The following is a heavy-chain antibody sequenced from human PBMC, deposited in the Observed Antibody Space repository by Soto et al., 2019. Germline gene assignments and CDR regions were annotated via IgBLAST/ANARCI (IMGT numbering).Heavy chain of an antibody. CDR2: IIPIFGTA. CDR1: GGTCSSYA. D-gene: IGHD2-21*02. J-gene: IGHJ6*04. V-gene: IGHV1-69*13. Sequence: GASVKVSCKAPGGTCSSYAISWVRQAPGEGLEWMGGIIPIFGTANYAQKFQGRVTITADESTSTAYMELSSVISEDTAVYYYARRHIVVVTALVVLDYGMDVWGKRTTVTVSS. CDR3: ARRHIVVVTALVVLDYGMDV.